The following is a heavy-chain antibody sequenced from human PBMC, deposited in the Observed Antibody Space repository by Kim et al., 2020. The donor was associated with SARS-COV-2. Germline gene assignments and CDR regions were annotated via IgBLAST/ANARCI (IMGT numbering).Heavy chain of an antibody. CDR3: ARRAGPGGVWFGELEDYYYYYGMDV. V-gene: IGHV3-21*01. D-gene: IGHD3-10*01. J-gene: IGHJ6*02. Sequence: GGSLRLSCAASGFTFSGYAMNWVRQAPGKGLEWVSSISSSSSYIYYADSVKGRFTISRDNAKNSLYLQMNSLRAEDTAVYYCARRAGPGGVWFGELEDYYYYYGMDVWGQGTTVTVSS. CDR1: GFTFSGYA. CDR2: ISSSSSYI.